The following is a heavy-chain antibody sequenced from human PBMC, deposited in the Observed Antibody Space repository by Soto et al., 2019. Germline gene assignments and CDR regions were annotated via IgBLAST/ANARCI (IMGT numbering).Heavy chain of an antibody. D-gene: IGHD5-12*01. CDR3: ARGSEWLQGHYYYYYYMDV. CDR2: ISSSSSYI. Sequence: EVQLVESGGGLVKPGGSLRLSCAASGFTFSSYSMNWVRQAPGKGLEWVSSISSSSSYIYYADSVKGRFTISRDNAKNSLYLQMNSLRAEDTAVYYCARGSEWLQGHYYYYYYMDVWGKGTTVTVSS. CDR1: GFTFSSYS. V-gene: IGHV3-21*01. J-gene: IGHJ6*03.